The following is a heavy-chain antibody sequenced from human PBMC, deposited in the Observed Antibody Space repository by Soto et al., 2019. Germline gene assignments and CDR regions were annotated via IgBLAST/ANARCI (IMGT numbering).Heavy chain of an antibody. CDR1: GLTFEDYA. J-gene: IGHJ4*02. V-gene: IGHV3-43D*04. CDR3: AKAKFYCDSSPFDS. Sequence: GGYLRLSCSTSGLTFEDYAVHWVRHSSRKGLEWVSFINADGSDRYYADSVKGRFTISRDNTKGSFYLQMDRLRLEDTAIYYCAKAKFYCDSSPFDSWGQGTLVTVSS. D-gene: IGHD2-8*02. CDR2: INADGSDR.